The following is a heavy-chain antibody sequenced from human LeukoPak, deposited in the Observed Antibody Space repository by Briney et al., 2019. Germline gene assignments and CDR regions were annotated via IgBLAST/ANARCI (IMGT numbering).Heavy chain of an antibody. V-gene: IGHV4-30-4*01. CDR3: ASGYGDYVYLDY. CDR2: IYYSGST. Sequence: PSETLSLTCTVPGGSISSGGYYWSWIRQPPGKGLEWIGYIYYSGSTYYNPSLKSRVTISVDTSKNQFSLKLSSVTAADTAVYYCASGYGDYVYLDYWGQGTLVTVSS. J-gene: IGHJ4*02. CDR1: GGSISSGGYY. D-gene: IGHD4-17*01.